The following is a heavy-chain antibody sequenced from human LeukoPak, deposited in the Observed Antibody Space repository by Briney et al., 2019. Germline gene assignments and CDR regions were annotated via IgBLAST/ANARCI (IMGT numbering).Heavy chain of an antibody. CDR1: GYTFTGYY. CDR3: ARDLGLPRY. V-gene: IGHV1-2*02. D-gene: IGHD2-15*01. J-gene: IGHJ4*02. CDR2: INPNSGGT. Sequence: GASVKVSCKASGYTFTGYYMHWVRQAPGQGLEWMGWINPNSGGTNYAQKFQGRVTITADKSTSTAYMELSSLRSEDTAVYYCARDLGLPRYWGQGTLVTVSS.